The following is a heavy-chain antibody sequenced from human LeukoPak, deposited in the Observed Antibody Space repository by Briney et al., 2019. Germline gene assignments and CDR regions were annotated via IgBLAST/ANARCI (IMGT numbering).Heavy chain of an antibody. J-gene: IGHJ4*02. Sequence: GGSLRLFCAASGFTFSSYGMHWVRQAPGKGLEWVAFIRYDGSNKYYADSVKGRFTISRDNSKNTLYLQMNSLRAEDTAVYYCAKERDTAMVTIDYWGQGTLVTVSS. CDR1: GFTFSSYG. CDR2: IRYDGSNK. D-gene: IGHD5-18*01. V-gene: IGHV3-30*02. CDR3: AKERDTAMVTIDY.